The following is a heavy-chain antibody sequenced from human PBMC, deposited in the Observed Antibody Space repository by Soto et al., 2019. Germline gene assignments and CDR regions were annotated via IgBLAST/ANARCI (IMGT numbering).Heavy chain of an antibody. V-gene: IGHV3-53*01. CDR3: TRDGRGLGRLSLFEY. D-gene: IGHD2-21*02. CDR2: IYSGETT. CDR1: GFNVNSDY. Sequence: EVQLVESGGGLNHPGGSLRLSCAASGFNVNSDYMNWVRQTPGKGLEWVASIYSGETTYYADSVRGRFTISSDKSKNTLYFQLSRLRIEDTAVYYCTRDGRGLGRLSLFEYWGQGVLVTVSS. J-gene: IGHJ4*02.